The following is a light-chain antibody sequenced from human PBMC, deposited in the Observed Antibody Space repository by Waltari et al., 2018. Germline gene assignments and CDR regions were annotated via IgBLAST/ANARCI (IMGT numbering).Light chain of an antibody. CDR2: RDT. Sequence: SYNLAQPLSVSVALGQPARVPCGGQNIGAKNVHWYQVKPGQVPVMVIYRDTNRPSGIPERFSGSNSGNTATLTISRAQAGDEADYYCQVWDSSTAVVFGGGTKLTVL. CDR3: QVWDSSTAVV. CDR1: NIGAKN. V-gene: IGLV3-9*01. J-gene: IGLJ2*01.